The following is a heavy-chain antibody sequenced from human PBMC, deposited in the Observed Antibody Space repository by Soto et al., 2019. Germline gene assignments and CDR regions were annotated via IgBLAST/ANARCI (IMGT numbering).Heavy chain of an antibody. CDR1: GFIFSSYG. CDR2: ISYEGCPT. Sequence: QVQLVESGGGVVQPGRSLRLSCAASGFIFSSYGMHGVRQAPGKGLAWVAVISYEGCPTYYEDSVKGRFTITKDNSKNTLYLQMNSRRPEDTAVYYAAEEYHCGGGSCSWSEGFDYWGQGTLLTVSS. J-gene: IGHJ4*02. CDR3: AEEYHCGGGSCSWSEGFDY. V-gene: IGHV3-30*18. D-gene: IGHD2-15*01.